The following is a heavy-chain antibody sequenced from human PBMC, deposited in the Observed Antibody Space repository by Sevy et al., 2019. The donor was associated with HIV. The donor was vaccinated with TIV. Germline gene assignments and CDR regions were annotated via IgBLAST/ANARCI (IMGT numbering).Heavy chain of an antibody. V-gene: IGHV1-2*02. CDR1: GYTFTSYG. Sequence: ASVKVSCKASGYTFTSYGISWVRQAPGQGLEWMGWINPNSGGTNYAQKFQGRVTMTRDTSISTAYMELSRLRSDDTAVYYCARAQYYYDSSGYFSFDYWGQGTLVPVSS. CDR3: ARAQYYYDSSGYFSFDY. CDR2: INPNSGGT. D-gene: IGHD3-22*01. J-gene: IGHJ4*02.